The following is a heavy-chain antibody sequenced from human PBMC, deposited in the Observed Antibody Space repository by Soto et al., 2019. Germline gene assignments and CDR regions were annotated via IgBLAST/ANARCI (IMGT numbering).Heavy chain of an antibody. CDR3: VRNWRYYGGDYYYGMDA. CDR1: GFSLNTGGVG. J-gene: IGHJ6*02. V-gene: IGHV2-5*02. Sequence: ITLKESGPTLVKPTQPLTLTCTFSGFSLNTGGVGVGWVRQPRGKAMEWLALIYWDDDERYRPSLRSRLNITNDPINNQVVLTRTNMDPEDTAKYYCVRNWRYYGGDYYYGMDAWGQGTTVTASS. D-gene: IGHD3-10*01. CDR2: IYWDDDE.